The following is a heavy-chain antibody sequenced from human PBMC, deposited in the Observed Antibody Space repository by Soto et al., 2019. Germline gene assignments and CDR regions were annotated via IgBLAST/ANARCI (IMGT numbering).Heavy chain of an antibody. Sequence: QVQLVQSGAEVKKPGASVKVSCKASGYTFSRNGISWVRQAPGQGLEWMGWISGNNGNTNYAQRLQGRVTMTTDTSTSTAYMELRSLRSDDTAVYYCARDDGGSSSRYYYYGLDVLGQGTTVTVSS. CDR2: ISGNNGNT. CDR3: ARDDGGSSSRYYYYGLDV. D-gene: IGHD6-6*01. J-gene: IGHJ6*02. CDR1: GYTFSRNG. V-gene: IGHV1-18*04.